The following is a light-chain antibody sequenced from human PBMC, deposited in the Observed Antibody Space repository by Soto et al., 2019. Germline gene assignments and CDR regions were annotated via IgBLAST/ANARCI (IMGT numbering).Light chain of an antibody. CDR3: CSYAGSNNYYL. CDR2: SNN. CDR1: CSNIGRNS. Sequence: QSALTPKTSVPGAPGQRVCISCSGICSNIGRNSVSWYQHLPGTAPKLLIYSNNQRPSGVPDRFSGSKYSNTASLTVSALQADDQADYYCCSYAGSNNYYLFGPSTKVTVL. J-gene: IGLJ1*01. V-gene: IGLV1-44*01.